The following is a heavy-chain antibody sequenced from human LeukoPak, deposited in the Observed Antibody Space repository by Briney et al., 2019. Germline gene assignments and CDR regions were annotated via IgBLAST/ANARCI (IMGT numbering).Heavy chain of an antibody. CDR1: GFTFSSYA. J-gene: IGHJ4*02. CDR3: ARARTMTTAYGG. CDR2: ISGSGGST. V-gene: IGHV3-23*01. D-gene: IGHD4-17*01. Sequence: PGGSLRLSCAASGFTFSSYAMSWVRQAPGKGLEWVSAISGSGGSTYYADSVKGRFTISRDNSKNTLYLQMNSLRAEDTAVYYCARARTMTTAYGGWGQGTLVTVSS.